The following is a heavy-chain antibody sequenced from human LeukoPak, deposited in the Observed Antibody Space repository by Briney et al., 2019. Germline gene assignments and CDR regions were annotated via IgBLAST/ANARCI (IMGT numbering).Heavy chain of an antibody. D-gene: IGHD4-17*01. Sequence: GESLKISCNGPGYSFTSYWVGWVRQMPGKGLEWMGIIYPGDSDTRYSPSFQGQVTISADKSISTAYLQWSSLKASDTAMYYCERPTTVTTGFDYWGQGTLVTVSS. CDR3: ERPTTVTTGFDY. CDR1: GYSFTSYW. CDR2: IYPGDSDT. J-gene: IGHJ4*02. V-gene: IGHV5-51*01.